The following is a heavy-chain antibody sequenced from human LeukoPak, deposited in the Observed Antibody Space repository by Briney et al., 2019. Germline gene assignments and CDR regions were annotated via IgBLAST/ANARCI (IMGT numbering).Heavy chain of an antibody. J-gene: IGHJ4*02. D-gene: IGHD4-4*01. Sequence: GGSLRLSCAASGFTFSSYSMNWVRQAPGKGLEWVSSISSSSSYIYYADSVKGRFTISRDNAKNSLYLQMNSLRAEDTAVYYCARERVDYNLHRFDHWGQGTLVTVSS. CDR2: ISSSSSYI. CDR3: ARERVDYNLHRFDH. CDR1: GFTFSSYS. V-gene: IGHV3-21*01.